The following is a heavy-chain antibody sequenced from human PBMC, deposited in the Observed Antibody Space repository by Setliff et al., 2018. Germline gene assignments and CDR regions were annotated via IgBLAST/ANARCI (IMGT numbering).Heavy chain of an antibody. J-gene: IGHJ4*02. CDR3: ARGYYNGRGYYYLPCSFDS. CDR1: DGSLYSGNYY. Sequence: SSETLSLTCTVSDGSLYSGNYYWTWIRQPAGKALEWIGRIHGTEGTHYNPSLESRVTISRDKSPNQFSLMLRSVTAADTALYYCARGYYNGRGYYYLPCSFDSWGRGIVVTVS. V-gene: IGHV4-61*02. D-gene: IGHD3-10*01. CDR2: IHGTEGT.